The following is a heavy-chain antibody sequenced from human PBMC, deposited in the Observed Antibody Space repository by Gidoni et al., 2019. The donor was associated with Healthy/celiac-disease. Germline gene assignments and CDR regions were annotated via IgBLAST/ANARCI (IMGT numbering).Heavy chain of an antibody. Sequence: QVQLQQWGAGLLKPSETLSLTCTVYCGSFRCYYWRWISQPPGKGLEWTGEINHSGSTNYNPSLKSRVTISVDTSKNQFSLKLSSVTAADTAVYYCSRRREFLYYYYYCMDVWGQGTTVTVSS. CDR3: SRRREFLYYYYYCMDV. J-gene: IGHJ6*02. CDR2: INHSGST. D-gene: IGHD3-10*01. CDR1: CGSFRCYY. V-gene: IGHV4-34*01.